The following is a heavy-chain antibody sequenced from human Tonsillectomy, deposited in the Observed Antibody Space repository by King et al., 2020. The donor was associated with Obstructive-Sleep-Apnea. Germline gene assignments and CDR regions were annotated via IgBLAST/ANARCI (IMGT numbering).Heavy chain of an antibody. CDR3: ARLPAGFGDLGYYGMDV. V-gene: IGHV5-10-1*01. CDR1: GYRFTSYW. Sequence: QLVQSGAEVKKPGESLRISCKGSGYRFTSYWISWVRQMPGKGLEWMGRIEPSDSYTNYSPSFQGHVTISADKSLPTAYLQWGSLKALDTAMYYCARLPAGFGDLGYYGMDVWGQGTTVTVSS. J-gene: IGHJ6*02. D-gene: IGHD3-10*01. CDR2: IEPSDSYT.